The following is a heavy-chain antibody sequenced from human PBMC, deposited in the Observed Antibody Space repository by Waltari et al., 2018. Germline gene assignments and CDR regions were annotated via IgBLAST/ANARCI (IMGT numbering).Heavy chain of an antibody. CDR1: GGSFSGYY. J-gene: IGHJ3*02. CDR2: INHSGST. CDR3: ARDVLRYFDWLPKHAFDI. V-gene: IGHV4-34*01. D-gene: IGHD3-9*01. Sequence: QVQLQQWGAGLLKPSETLSLTCAVYGGSFSGYYWSWIRQPPGKGLEWIGEINHSGSTTYNPPLKSRVTRSVDTSKNQFSLKLSFVTAADTAVYYCARDVLRYFDWLPKHAFDIWGQGTMVTVSS.